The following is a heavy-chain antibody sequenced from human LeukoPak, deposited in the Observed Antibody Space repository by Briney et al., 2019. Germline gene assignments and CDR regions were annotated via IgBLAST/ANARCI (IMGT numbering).Heavy chain of an antibody. CDR2: INPSGGST. J-gene: IGHJ4*02. CDR3: ARGDPLTFGGVIVIPYFDY. D-gene: IGHD3-16*02. V-gene: IGHV1-46*01. CDR1: GYTFTSYY. Sequence: ASVKVSCKASGYTFTSYYMHWVRQAPGQGLEWMGVINPSGGSTSYAQKFQGRVTMTRDTSTSTVYMELSSLRSEDTAVYYCARGDPLTFGGVIVIPYFDYWGQGTLVTVSS.